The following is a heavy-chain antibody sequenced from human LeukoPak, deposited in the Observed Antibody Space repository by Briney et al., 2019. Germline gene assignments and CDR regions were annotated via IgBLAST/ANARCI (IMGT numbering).Heavy chain of an antibody. CDR3: ARTTEGGYTYNYFYYYYMDV. Sequence: SETLSLTCTVSGGSISSYYWSWIRQPPGKGLEWIGYTYYSGSTNYNPSLKSRISISVDTSKNQFSLKLSSVTAADTAVYYCARTTEGGYTYNYFYYYYMDVWGKGTTVTISS. D-gene: IGHD5-18*01. J-gene: IGHJ6*03. CDR2: TYYSGST. V-gene: IGHV4-59*01. CDR1: GGSISSYY.